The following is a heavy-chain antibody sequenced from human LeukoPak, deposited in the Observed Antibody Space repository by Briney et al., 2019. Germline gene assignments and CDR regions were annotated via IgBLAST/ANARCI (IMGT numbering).Heavy chain of an antibody. CDR3: ARDKTDSSGWHPNWFDP. Sequence: ASVKVSCKASGYTFTSYGISWVRQAPGQGLEWMGWISAYNGNTNYAQKLQGRVTMTTDTSTSTAYVELRSLRSDDTAVYYCARDKTDSSGWHPNWFDPWGQGTLVTVSS. CDR2: ISAYNGNT. V-gene: IGHV1-18*04. CDR1: GYTFTSYG. D-gene: IGHD6-19*01. J-gene: IGHJ5*02.